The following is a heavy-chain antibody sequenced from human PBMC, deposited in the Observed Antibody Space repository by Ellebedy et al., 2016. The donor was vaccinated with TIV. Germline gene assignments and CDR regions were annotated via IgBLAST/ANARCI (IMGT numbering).Heavy chain of an antibody. CDR2: IWYDGTKK. CDR3: ARGGVVAGADY. CDR1: GFTFSIYG. J-gene: IGHJ4*02. Sequence: GGSLRLSCAASGFTFSIYGMQWVRQAPGKGLEWVALIWYDGTKKFYAESVKGRFTISRDNAKNSLYLQMNSLRGEDTAVYYCARGGVVAGADYWGQGTLVTVSS. D-gene: IGHD6-19*01. V-gene: IGHV3-33*01.